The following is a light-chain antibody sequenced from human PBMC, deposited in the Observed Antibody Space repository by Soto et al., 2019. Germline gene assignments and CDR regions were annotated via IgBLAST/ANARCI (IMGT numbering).Light chain of an antibody. V-gene: IGKV1-27*01. CDR2: AAS. CDR3: NPSKSPNLN. J-gene: IGKJ4*01. Sequence: DMHITQSPSSLSSSGGDRVTISCRSSQGISHYLAGYQQKPGEVPKLLIYAASTLQSGVPSRFSASGPGKDLTITVSSLHPEDVETSHCNPSKSPNLNFRGRTNVDIK. CDR1: QGISHY.